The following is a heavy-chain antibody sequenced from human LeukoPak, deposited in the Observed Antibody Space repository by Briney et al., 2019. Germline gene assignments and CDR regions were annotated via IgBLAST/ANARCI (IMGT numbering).Heavy chain of an antibody. CDR1: GFTFSRDW. Sequence: GGSLRLSCAASGFTFSRDWMSWVRQAPGKGLEWVANIKKDGSEKYYVDSVKGRFTISRDNAKNSLCLQMNSLRVKDTAVYYCARGSYYFDSSGHHYYFDYWGQGTLVTVSS. D-gene: IGHD3-22*01. CDR3: ARGSYYFDSSGHHYYFDY. CDR2: IKKDGSEK. J-gene: IGHJ4*02. V-gene: IGHV3-7*03.